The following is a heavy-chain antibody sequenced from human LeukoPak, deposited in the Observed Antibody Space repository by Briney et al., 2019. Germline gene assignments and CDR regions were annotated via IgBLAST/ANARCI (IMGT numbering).Heavy chain of an antibody. J-gene: IGHJ3*02. CDR3: ARLRSTITVFGVLTPLGAFDI. CDR2: IGDSGDTK. CDR1: GFTFANFA. Sequence: GGSLRLSCAATGFTFANFAMTWVRQAPGKGLEWVSVIGDSGDTKYYADSVKGRFTISRDNSSHTLHLQMNSLRAEDTAIYYCARLRSTITVFGVLTPLGAFDIWGQGTTVTVS. D-gene: IGHD3-3*01. V-gene: IGHV3-23*01.